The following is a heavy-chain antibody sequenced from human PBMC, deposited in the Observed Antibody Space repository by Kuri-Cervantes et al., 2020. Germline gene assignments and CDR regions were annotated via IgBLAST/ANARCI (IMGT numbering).Heavy chain of an antibody. V-gene: IGHV3-21*03. CDR2: ISTSSGYI. J-gene: IGHJ4*02. Sequence: GGSLRLSCAASGFTFSSYTMNWVRQAPGKGLEWVSSISTSSGYIYYADSVRGRFTISRDNAKNSLHLQMNSLRAEDTAVYYCARGVAVADKHFDYWGQGTLVTVSS. D-gene: IGHD6-13*01. CDR1: GFTFSSYT. CDR3: ARGVAVADKHFDY.